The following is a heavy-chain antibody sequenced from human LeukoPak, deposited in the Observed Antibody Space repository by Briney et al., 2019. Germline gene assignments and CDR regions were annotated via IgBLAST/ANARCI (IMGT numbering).Heavy chain of an antibody. Sequence: TGRSLRLSCAASGFTFSSYGMHWVRQAPGKGLEWVAVIWYDGSNKYYADSVKGRFTISRDNSKNTLYLQMNSLRAEDTAVYYCARDPPTLNSFGYWGQGTLVTVSS. V-gene: IGHV3-33*01. CDR1: GFTFSSYG. J-gene: IGHJ4*02. CDR2: IWYDGSNK. D-gene: IGHD2/OR15-2a*01. CDR3: ARDPPTLNSFGY.